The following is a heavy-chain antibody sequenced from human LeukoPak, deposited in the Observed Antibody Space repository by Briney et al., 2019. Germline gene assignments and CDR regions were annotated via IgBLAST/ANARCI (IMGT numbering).Heavy chain of an antibody. CDR3: AHISSSWPDY. V-gene: IGHV3-23*01. CDR2: ISGSGGST. CDR1: GFTFSSYE. Sequence: SGGSLRLSCAASGFTFSSYEMNWVRQAQGKGLEWVSAISGSGGSTYYADSVKGRFTISRDNSKNTLYLQMNSLRAEDTAVYYCAHISSSWPDYWGQGTLVTVSS. J-gene: IGHJ4*02. D-gene: IGHD6-13*01.